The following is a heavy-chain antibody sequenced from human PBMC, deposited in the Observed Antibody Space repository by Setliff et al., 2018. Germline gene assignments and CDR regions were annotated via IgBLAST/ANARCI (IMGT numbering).Heavy chain of an antibody. CDR1: GGSISSHY. CDR2: IHYNGNL. V-gene: IGHV4-59*04. Sequence: SETLSLTCTVSGGSISSHYWSWIRQPPGKGLEWIANIHYNGNLYYNPSLKNRATISMDTSKIQFSLKLISVTAADTALYFCARRPTGPGAPFDIWGHGTMVTVSS. CDR3: ARRPTGPGAPFDI. D-gene: IGHD3-10*01. J-gene: IGHJ3*02.